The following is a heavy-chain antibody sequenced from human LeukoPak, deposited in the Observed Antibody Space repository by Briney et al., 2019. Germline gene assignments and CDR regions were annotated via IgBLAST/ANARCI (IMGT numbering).Heavy chain of an antibody. Sequence: SETLSLTCAVYGGSFSGYYWSWIRQPPGKGLEWIGEINHSGSTNYNPSLKSRVTISVDTSKNQFSLKLSSVTAADTAMYYCARDPATECSNGVCYKASWFDPWGQGTLVTVSS. J-gene: IGHJ5*02. CDR1: GGSFSGYY. CDR3: ARDPATECSNGVCYKASWFDP. V-gene: IGHV4-34*01. CDR2: INHSGST. D-gene: IGHD2-8*01.